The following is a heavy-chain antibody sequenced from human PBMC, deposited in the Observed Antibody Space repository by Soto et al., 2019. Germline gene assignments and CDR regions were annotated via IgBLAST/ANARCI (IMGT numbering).Heavy chain of an antibody. CDR1: GYNFTGYY. V-gene: IGHV1-2*04. J-gene: IGHJ3*02. D-gene: IGHD1-26*01. CDR2: INPNSGGT. Sequence: ASVKVSCKASGYNFTGYYMHWVRQAPGQGLEWMGWINPNSGGTNYAQKFQGWVTMTRDTSISTAYMELSRLRSDDTAVYYCARGTYSGSYYGAFDIWGQGTMVTVSS. CDR3: ARGTYSGSYYGAFDI.